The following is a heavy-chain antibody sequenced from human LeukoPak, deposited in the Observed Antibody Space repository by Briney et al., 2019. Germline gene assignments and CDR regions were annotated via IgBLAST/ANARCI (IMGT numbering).Heavy chain of an antibody. J-gene: IGHJ4*02. CDR3: ARDWSYSFDY. Sequence: GGSLRLSCAASGFTFSSYSMNWVRQAPGKGLEWVSYIGGSGTTISYADSVEGRFTISRDNAKNSLYLQLNSLRDEDTAVYNCARDWSYSFDYWGQGTLVTVSS. CDR2: IGGSGTTI. D-gene: IGHD4-11*01. V-gene: IGHV3-48*02. CDR1: GFTFSSYS.